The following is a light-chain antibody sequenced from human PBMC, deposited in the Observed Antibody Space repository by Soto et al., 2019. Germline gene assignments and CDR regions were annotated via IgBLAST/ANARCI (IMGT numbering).Light chain of an antibody. V-gene: IGKV1-39*01. J-gene: IGKJ5*01. Sequence: DIQMTQSPSSLSGSVGDRVTITCRASENISRHLNWYQQKPGKAPKLLIYAAPSLQNGVPSRFRGGGSGTDFTLTISNLQPEDLATYYCQQTYTTLSITFGQGTLLESK. CDR2: AAP. CDR1: ENISRH. CDR3: QQTYTTLSIT.